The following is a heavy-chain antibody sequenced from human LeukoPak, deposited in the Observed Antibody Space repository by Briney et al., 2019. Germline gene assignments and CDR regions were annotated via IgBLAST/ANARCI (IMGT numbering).Heavy chain of an antibody. CDR2: ISSSSYI. V-gene: IGHV3-69-1*01. CDR1: GFTFTNTW. J-gene: IGHJ4*02. Sequence: GGSLRLSCAASGFTFTNTWMNWVRQAPGKGLEWVSSISSSSYIYYADSVKGRFTISRDNAKNTLYLQMNSLRAEDTAVYYCARGLRSSGDFDYWGQGTLVTVSS. CDR3: ARGLRSSGDFDY. D-gene: IGHD6-6*01.